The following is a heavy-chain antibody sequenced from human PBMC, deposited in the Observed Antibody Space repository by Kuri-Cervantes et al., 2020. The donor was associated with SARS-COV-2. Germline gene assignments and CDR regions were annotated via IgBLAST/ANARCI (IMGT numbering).Heavy chain of an antibody. CDR3: ARSAAAFCGMDV. Sequence: SETLSLTCTVSGDSISSHYWGWIRQPPGRGLEWIGYIFYSGSINYNPSLMSRLTISVDTSKNQVSLKLSSVTAADTAVYYCARSAAAFCGMDVWGQGTTVTVSS. D-gene: IGHD2-2*01. V-gene: IGHV4-59*11. CDR2: IFYSGSI. CDR1: GDSISSHY. J-gene: IGHJ6*02.